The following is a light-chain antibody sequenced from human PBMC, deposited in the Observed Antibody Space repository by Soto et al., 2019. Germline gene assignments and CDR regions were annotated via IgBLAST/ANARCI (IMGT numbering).Light chain of an antibody. J-gene: IGKJ4*01. CDR1: HSIRDC. CDR2: DAS. Sequence: DIQMTQSPSTLSASVVDSLTITCRASHSIRDCWAWYQQKPGKAPHRLIYDASNLESGVPSRFSGSGSGTEFTLTIRSLRPDDFATYYGQQYESYSLTFGGGTRVEIK. CDR3: QQYESYSLT. V-gene: IGKV1-5*01.